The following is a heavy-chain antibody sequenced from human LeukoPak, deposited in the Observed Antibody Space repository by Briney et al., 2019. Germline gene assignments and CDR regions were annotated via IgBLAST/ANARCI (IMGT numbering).Heavy chain of an antibody. J-gene: IGHJ5*02. CDR1: GFTFDDYG. CDR2: IYSGGST. Sequence: GGSLRLSCAASGFTFDDYGMSWVRQAPGKGLEWVSVIYSGGSTYYADSVKGRFTISRDNSKNTLYLQMNSLRAEDTAVYYCARDYYDRNWFDPWGQGTLVTVSS. D-gene: IGHD3-3*01. V-gene: IGHV3-66*02. CDR3: ARDYYDRNWFDP.